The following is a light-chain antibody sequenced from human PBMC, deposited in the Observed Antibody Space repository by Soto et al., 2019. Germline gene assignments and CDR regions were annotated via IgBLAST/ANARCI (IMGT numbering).Light chain of an antibody. CDR1: QSISSY. CDR2: AAS. J-gene: IGKJ5*01. Sequence: DIQMTQSPSSLSASVGARVTITCRASQSISSYLNWYQQKPGKAPKLLIYAASSLQSGVPSRFSGSGSGTDFTLTISSLQPEDFATYYCQHTYITPNTFGQGTRLEIK. CDR3: QHTYITPNT. V-gene: IGKV1-39*01.